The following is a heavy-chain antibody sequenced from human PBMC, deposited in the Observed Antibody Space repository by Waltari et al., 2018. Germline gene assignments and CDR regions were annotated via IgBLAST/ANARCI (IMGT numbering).Heavy chain of an antibody. D-gene: IGHD6-19*01. CDR2: IYYSGST. Sequence: QVQLQESGPGLVKPSETLSLTCTVPGGSISSHYWRWIRQPPGKGLEWIGYIYYSGSTNYNPSLKSRVTISVDTSKNQFSLKLSSVTAADTAVYYCARDDGYSSGHGYYYGMDVWGQGTTVTVSS. J-gene: IGHJ6*02. CDR3: ARDDGYSSGHGYYYGMDV. V-gene: IGHV4-59*11. CDR1: GGSISSHY.